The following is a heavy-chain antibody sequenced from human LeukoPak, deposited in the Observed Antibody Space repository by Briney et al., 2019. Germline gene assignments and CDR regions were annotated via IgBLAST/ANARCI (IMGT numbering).Heavy chain of an antibody. V-gene: IGHV1-2*02. CDR1: GYTFTGYY. Sequence: ASVKASCKASGYTFTGYYMHWVRQAPGQGLEWMGWINPNSGGTNYAQKFQGRVTMTRDTSISTAYMELSRLRSDDTAVYYCARANSYGSGSLVNWGQGTLVTVSS. D-gene: IGHD3-10*01. CDR3: ARANSYGSGSLVN. J-gene: IGHJ4*02. CDR2: INPNSGGT.